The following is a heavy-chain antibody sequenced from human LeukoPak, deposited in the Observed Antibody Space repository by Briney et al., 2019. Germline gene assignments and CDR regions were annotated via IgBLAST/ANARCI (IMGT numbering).Heavy chain of an antibody. D-gene: IGHD6-6*01. CDR3: ARRAARRGYYFDY. V-gene: IGHV4-38-2*01. CDR2: INHSGST. Sequence: PSETLSLTCAVSGYSINSGYCWGWIRQPPGKGLEWIGEINHSGSTNYNPSLKSRVTISVDTSKNQFSLKLSSVTAADTAVYYCARRAARRGYYFDYWGQGTLVTVSS. CDR1: GYSINSGYC. J-gene: IGHJ4*02.